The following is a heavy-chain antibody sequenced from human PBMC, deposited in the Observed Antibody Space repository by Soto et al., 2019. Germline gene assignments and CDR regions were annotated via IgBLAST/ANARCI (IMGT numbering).Heavy chain of an antibody. D-gene: IGHD6-13*01. CDR1: GYTFTSYG. CDR2: ISAYNGYT. V-gene: IGHV1-18*01. CDR3: ARGENGIAAAGTFHY. Sequence: GASVKVSGKASGYTFTSYGISWVRQAPGQGLEWMGWISAYNGYTNYAQKLQGRVTMTTDTSTSTAYMELRSLRSDGTAVYYCARGENGIAAAGTFHYWGQGTLVTVSS. J-gene: IGHJ4*02.